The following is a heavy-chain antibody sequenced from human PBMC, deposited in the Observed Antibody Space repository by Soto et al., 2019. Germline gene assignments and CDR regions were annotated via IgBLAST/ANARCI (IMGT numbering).Heavy chain of an antibody. D-gene: IGHD1-1*01. Sequence: QVQVVQSGAEVKKPGSSVRVSCKASGGTSSSYAITWMRQAPGQGLEWMGGIIPILDTTDYAQKFQGRVTFTADESTSTVYMELSSLTSEDTAVYYCASEGTTVNRRFDFWGQGTLVTVSS. CDR1: GGTSSSYA. J-gene: IGHJ4*02. CDR3: ASEGTTVNRRFDF. V-gene: IGHV1-69*01. CDR2: IIPILDTT.